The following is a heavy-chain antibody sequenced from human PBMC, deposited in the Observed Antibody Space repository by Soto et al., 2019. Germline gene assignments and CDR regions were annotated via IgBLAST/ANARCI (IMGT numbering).Heavy chain of an antibody. D-gene: IGHD3-16*01. CDR2: IIPILGET. CDR3: ARGLGGRMDD. V-gene: IGHV1-69*08. CDR1: GTIFSSYT. J-gene: IGHJ6*02. Sequence: QVQLVLSGAEVKKPGSSVRVSCKASGTIFSSYTISWVRQAPGQGLEWMGRIIPILGETNSAQKFQGRVTLTADKSTNTAYMELISLRLEDTAVYYCARGLGGRMDDWGQGTTVTVSS.